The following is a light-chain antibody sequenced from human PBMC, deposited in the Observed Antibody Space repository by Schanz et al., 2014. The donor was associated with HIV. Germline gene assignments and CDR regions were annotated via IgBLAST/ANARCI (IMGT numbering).Light chain of an antibody. V-gene: IGLV1-44*01. J-gene: IGLJ2*01. CDR3: ATWDDSLNGVV. CDR1: SSNIGSNT. Sequence: QSVVTQPPSASGTPGQRVTISCSGSSSNIGSNTVNWYQHLPGSAPQLLIYSDNQRPSRVPDRFFGSKSGTSASLAISGLRSDDEAHYYCATWDDSLNGVVFGGGTKVTVL. CDR2: SDN.